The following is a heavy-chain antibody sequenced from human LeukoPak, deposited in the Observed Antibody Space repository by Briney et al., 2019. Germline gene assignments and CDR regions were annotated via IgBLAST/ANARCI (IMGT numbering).Heavy chain of an antibody. Sequence: GASVKVSCKASGYTFTSYGISWVRQAPGQGLEWMGWISAYNGNTNYAQKLQGRVTMTTDTSTSTAYMELRSLRSDDTAVYYCARRYSSGWRTNYYYYGMDVWGQGTTVTVSS. CDR3: ARRYSSGWRTNYYYYGMDV. CDR2: ISAYNGNT. V-gene: IGHV1-18*01. D-gene: IGHD6-19*01. J-gene: IGHJ6*02. CDR1: GYTFTSYG.